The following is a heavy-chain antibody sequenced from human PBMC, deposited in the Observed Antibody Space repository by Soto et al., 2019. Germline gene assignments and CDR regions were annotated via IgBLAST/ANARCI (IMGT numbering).Heavy chain of an antibody. CDR3: AKAPHSGYDSPSDY. CDR2: ISGSGGST. V-gene: IGHV3-23*01. CDR1: GFTFSIYA. J-gene: IGHJ4*02. D-gene: IGHD5-12*01. Sequence: WGSLRLSCASSGFTFSIYAMSWVRQAPGKGLEWVSAISGSGGSTYYADSVKGRFTISRDNSKNTLYLQMNSLRAEDTAVYYCAKAPHSGYDSPSDYWGQGTLVTVSS.